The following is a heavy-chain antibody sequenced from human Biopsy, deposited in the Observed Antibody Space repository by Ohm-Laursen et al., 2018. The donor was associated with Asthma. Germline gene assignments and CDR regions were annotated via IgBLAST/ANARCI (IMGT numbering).Heavy chain of an antibody. CDR3: VKDHSAGYYYFDD. J-gene: IGHJ4*02. V-gene: IGHV3-64D*08. D-gene: IGHD2-21*01. CDR2: IATDGSNK. Sequence: GSLRLSCSASGFPFRRYSMHWVRQAPGRGPEYVSSIATDGSNKFYADSVKGRFTVPRDNSKHTLYLHMTGLRADDTGVYFCVKDHSAGYYYFDDWGQGAQVTVSS. CDR1: GFPFRRYS.